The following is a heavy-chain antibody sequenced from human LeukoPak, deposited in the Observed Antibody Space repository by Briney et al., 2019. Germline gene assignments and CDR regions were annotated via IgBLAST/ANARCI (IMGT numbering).Heavy chain of an antibody. D-gene: IGHD3-10*01. CDR1: GFIFDDYA. CDR3: AREGTLYLPRGSGRSHLLGYGMDV. V-gene: IGHV3-9*01. CDR2: ISWNSGNI. Sequence: PGGSLRLSCAASGFIFDDYAMHWVRQAPGKGLEWVSGISWNSGNIGYADSVKGRFTISRDNAKNSLYLQMNSLRAEDTALYYCAREGTLYLPRGSGRSHLLGYGMDVWGQGTTVTVSS. J-gene: IGHJ6*02.